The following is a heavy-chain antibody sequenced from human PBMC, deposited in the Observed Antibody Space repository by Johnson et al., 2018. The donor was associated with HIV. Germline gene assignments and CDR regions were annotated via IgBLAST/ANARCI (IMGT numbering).Heavy chain of an antibody. D-gene: IGHD3/OR15-3a*01. CDR2: IRYDGSNK. CDR3: AMGTGDHDAFDI. V-gene: IGHV3-30*02. J-gene: IGHJ3*02. CDR1: GFTFSSYG. Sequence: QVQLVESGGGVVQPGGSLRLSCAASGFTFSSYGMHWVRQAPGKGLEWVAFIRYDGSNKYYADSVKGRFTISRDNSKNTLYLQMNSLRAEDTAVYYCAMGTGDHDAFDIWGQGTMVTVSP.